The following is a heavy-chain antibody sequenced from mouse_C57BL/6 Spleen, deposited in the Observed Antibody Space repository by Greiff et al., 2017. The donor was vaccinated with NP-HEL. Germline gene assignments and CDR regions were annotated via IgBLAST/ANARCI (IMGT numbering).Heavy chain of an antibody. D-gene: IGHD3-2*02. CDR1: GYTFTSYW. J-gene: IGHJ3*01. CDR2: IYPGSGST. Sequence: QVQLQQPGAELVKPGASVKMSCKASGYTFTSYWITWVKQRPGQGLEWIGDIYPGSGSTNYNEKFKSKATLTVDTSSSTAYMQLSSLTSEDSAVYYCARGTAQATLFAYWGQGTLVTVSA. V-gene: IGHV1-55*01. CDR3: ARGTAQATLFAY.